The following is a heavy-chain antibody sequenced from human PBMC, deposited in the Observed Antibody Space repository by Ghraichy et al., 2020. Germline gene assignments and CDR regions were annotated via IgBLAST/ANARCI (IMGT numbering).Heavy chain of an antibody. D-gene: IGHD3-10*01. CDR1: GFIFSEFA. CDR2: IRTKPNNYAT. Sequence: LSLTCAASGFIFSEFAMYWVRQAPGKGLECIGRIRTKPNNYATTYAASVKGRFTISRDDSKNTMYLQMKSLKTEEPAVYYCSRPGFGELQNAFDVWGHGTIVTVSS. V-gene: IGHV3-73*01. CDR3: SRPGFGELQNAFDV. J-gene: IGHJ3*01.